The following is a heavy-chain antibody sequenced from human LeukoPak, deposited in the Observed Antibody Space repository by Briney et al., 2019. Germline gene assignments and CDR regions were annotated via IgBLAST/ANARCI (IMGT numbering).Heavy chain of an antibody. J-gene: IGHJ4*02. CDR1: GQSFSRYS. Sequence: GGSLRLSCAVPGQSFSRYSMNWVRQAPGKGLEWVASISSSSSYIYYADSVKGRFTISRDNAKNSLYLQMNSLRAEDTAVYYCARDLYSSSWYLGTASGYFDYWGQGTLVTVSS. CDR3: ARDLYSSSWYLGTASGYFDY. CDR2: ISSSSSYI. V-gene: IGHV3-21*01. D-gene: IGHD6-13*01.